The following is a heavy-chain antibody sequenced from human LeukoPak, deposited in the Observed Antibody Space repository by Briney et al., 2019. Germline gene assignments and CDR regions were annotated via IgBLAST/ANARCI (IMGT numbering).Heavy chain of an antibody. Sequence: GGSLRLSCAASGFTFSNYGLRWVRQAPGKGLEWVANIKQDGSEKYYVDSVKGRFTISRDNAKNSLNLQMNSLRAEDTAVYYCAREGSSSTYYYYYYYGMDVWGQGTTVTVSS. CDR2: IKQDGSEK. CDR1: GFTFSNYG. CDR3: AREGSSSTYYYYYYYGMDV. J-gene: IGHJ6*02. V-gene: IGHV3-7*01. D-gene: IGHD6-13*01.